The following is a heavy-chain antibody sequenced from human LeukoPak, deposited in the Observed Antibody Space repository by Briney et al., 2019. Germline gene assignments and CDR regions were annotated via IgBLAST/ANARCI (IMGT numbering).Heavy chain of an antibody. CDR3: ARASGFGEFQPAYWYFDL. Sequence: GGSLRLSCVASGFTFSSYGMHWVRQAPGKGLEWVAFIRYDGSNKYYADSVKGRFTISRDNSKNTLYLQVNSLRAEDTAVYYCARASGFGEFQPAYWYFDLWGRGTLVTASS. CDR1: GFTFSSYG. CDR2: IRYDGSNK. V-gene: IGHV3-30*02. D-gene: IGHD3-10*01. J-gene: IGHJ2*01.